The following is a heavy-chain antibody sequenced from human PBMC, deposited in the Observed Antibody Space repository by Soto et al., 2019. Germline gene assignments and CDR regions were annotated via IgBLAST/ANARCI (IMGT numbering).Heavy chain of an antibody. D-gene: IGHD2-21*02. CDR3: ARDQRRVVVTANYDY. J-gene: IGHJ4*02. CDR1: GYTFTSYG. V-gene: IGHV1-18*01. Sequence: ASVKVSCKASGYTFTSYGISWVRQAPGQGLEWMGWISAYNGNTNYAQKLQGRVTMTTDTSTSTAYMELRSLRSDDTAVYYCARDQRRVVVTANYDYWGQGTLVTVSS. CDR2: ISAYNGNT.